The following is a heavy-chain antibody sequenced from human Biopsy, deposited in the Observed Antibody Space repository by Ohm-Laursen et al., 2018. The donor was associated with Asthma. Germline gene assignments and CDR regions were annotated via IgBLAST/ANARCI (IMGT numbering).Heavy chain of an antibody. CDR3: ARQSGQEYGDSIPFDT. Sequence: LSLTCAASGFVFSQCGMHWVRQGPGKGLEWVALVSSDGHNKYYEDSVKGRFTISRDNSRNRLYPQINSLTVEDSAVYFCARQSGQEYGDSIPFDTWGQGTKVAVSS. CDR2: VSSDGHNK. V-gene: IGHV3-30*03. CDR1: GFVFSQCG. D-gene: IGHD3-22*01. J-gene: IGHJ3*02.